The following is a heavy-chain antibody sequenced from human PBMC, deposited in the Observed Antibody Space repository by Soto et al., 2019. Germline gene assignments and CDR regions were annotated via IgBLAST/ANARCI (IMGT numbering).Heavy chain of an antibody. CDR3: ARPITISGVVQGDYYYYGMDV. J-gene: IGHJ6*02. V-gene: IGHV3-21*01. D-gene: IGHD3-3*01. Sequence: LRLSCAASGFTFSSYSMNWVRQAPGKGLEWVSSISSSSSYIYYADSVKGRFTISRDNAKNSLYLQMNSLRAEDTAVYYCARPITISGVVQGDYYYYGMDVWGQGTTVTVSS. CDR2: ISSSSSYI. CDR1: GFTFSSYS.